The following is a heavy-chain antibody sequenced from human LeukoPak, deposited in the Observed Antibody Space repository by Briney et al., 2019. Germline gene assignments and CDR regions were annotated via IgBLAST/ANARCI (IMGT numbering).Heavy chain of an antibody. J-gene: IGHJ4*02. D-gene: IGHD4-17*01. CDR1: VGPISSYY. CDR3: ARLFYGDLYFDY. CDR2: IYYSGST. V-gene: IGHV4-59*08. Sequence: SETLSLTCTVSVGPISSYYWSWLRQPPGKGLEWIGYIYYSGSTNYNPSLKSRVTISADTSKTRFSLRLSSVTAADTAVYYCARLFYGDLYFDYWGQGTLVTVSS.